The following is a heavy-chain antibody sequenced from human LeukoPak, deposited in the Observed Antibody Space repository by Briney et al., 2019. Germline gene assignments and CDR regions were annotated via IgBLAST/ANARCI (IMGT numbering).Heavy chain of an antibody. Sequence: SETLSLTCTVSGGSISSYYWSWIRQPPGKGLEWIGYIYYSGSTNYNPSLKSRVTISVDTSKNQFSLKLSSVTAADTAVYYCARGVRFLEWLLTPFDAFDIWGQGTMVTVSS. CDR1: GGSISSYY. J-gene: IGHJ3*02. CDR2: IYYSGST. D-gene: IGHD3-3*01. CDR3: ARGVRFLEWLLTPFDAFDI. V-gene: IGHV4-59*01.